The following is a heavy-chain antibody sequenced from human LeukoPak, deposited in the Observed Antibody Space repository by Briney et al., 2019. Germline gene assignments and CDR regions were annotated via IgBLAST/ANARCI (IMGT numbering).Heavy chain of an antibody. CDR3: ARGPYERSSGGDYEDY. D-gene: IGHD2-21*02. V-gene: IGHV3-74*01. Sequence: GGSLRLSCAASGFTFSRYSMNWVRQAPGKGLVWVSRINSGGSSTSYADSVKGRFTISRDNAKNTLYLQMNSLRAEDTAVYYCARGPYERSSGGDYEDYWGQGTLVTVSS. CDR1: GFTFSRYS. CDR2: INSGGSST. J-gene: IGHJ4*02.